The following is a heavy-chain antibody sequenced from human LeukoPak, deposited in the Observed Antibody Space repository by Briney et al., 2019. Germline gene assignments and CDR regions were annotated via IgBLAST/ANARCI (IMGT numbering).Heavy chain of an antibody. CDR1: GDSVSSNSVT. J-gene: IGHJ5*02. Sequence: SQTLSLTCAISGDSVSSNSVTWNWIRQSPSRGLEWLGRTYYRSTWYNDYAVSVRGRITVNPDTSRNQFSLHLNSVTPEDTAVYYCARRLTQYDCFDPWGQGILVTVSS. CDR3: ARRLTQYDCFDP. CDR2: TYYRSTWYN. D-gene: IGHD2-2*01. V-gene: IGHV6-1*01.